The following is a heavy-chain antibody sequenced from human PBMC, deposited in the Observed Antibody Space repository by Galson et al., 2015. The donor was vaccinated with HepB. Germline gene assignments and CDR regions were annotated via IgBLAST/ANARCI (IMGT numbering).Heavy chain of an antibody. CDR3: TTDGMWRTVAGQIDY. Sequence: SLRLSCAASGFTFGNAWMSWVRQAPGKGLEWVGRIKSKTDGGTTDYAAPVKGRFTISRDDSKNTLYLQMNSLKTEDTAVYYCTTDGMWRTVAGQIDYWGQGTLVTVSS. CDR2: IKSKTDGGTT. V-gene: IGHV3-15*01. J-gene: IGHJ4*02. D-gene: IGHD6-19*01. CDR1: GFTFGNAW.